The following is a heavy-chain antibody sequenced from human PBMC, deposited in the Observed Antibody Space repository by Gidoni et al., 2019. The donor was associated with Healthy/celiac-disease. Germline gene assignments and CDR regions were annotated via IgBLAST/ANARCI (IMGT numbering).Heavy chain of an antibody. D-gene: IGHD3-9*01. CDR2: ISGSGGST. CDR1: GFTFSSYA. CDR3: AKVAHYDILTGYYTNQYYYYDYGMDV. Sequence: LRLSCAASGFTFSSYAMSWVRQAPGKGLEWVSAISGSGGSTYYADSVKGRFTISRDNSKNTLYLQMNSLRAEDTAVYYCAKVAHYDILTGYYTNQYYYYDYGMDVWGQGTTVTVSS. J-gene: IGHJ6*02. V-gene: IGHV3-23*01.